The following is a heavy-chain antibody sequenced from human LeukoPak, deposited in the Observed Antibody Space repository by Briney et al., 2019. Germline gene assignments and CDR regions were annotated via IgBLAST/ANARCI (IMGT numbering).Heavy chain of an antibody. Sequence: ASVKVSCKASGCTFTSYGISWVRQAPGQGLEWMGWISAYNGNTNYAQKLQGRVTMTTDTSTSTAYMELRSLRSDDTAVYYCARDGEDILTGYYQFGLDYWGQGTLVTVSS. CDR1: GCTFTSYG. CDR3: ARDGEDILTGYYQFGLDY. D-gene: IGHD3-9*01. CDR2: ISAYNGNT. J-gene: IGHJ4*02. V-gene: IGHV1-18*01.